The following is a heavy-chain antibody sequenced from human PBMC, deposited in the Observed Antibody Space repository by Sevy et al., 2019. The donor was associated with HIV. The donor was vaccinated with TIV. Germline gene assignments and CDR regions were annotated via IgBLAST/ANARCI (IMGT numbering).Heavy chain of an antibody. CDR3: AREYVTRVTTNYYYGMDV. V-gene: IGHV1-2*02. D-gene: IGHD4-4*01. Sequence: ASVKVSCKASGYTFTGYYMHWVRQAPGQGLEWMGWINPNSGGTNYAQKFQGRVTMTRETSISTAYMELSRLRSDDTAVYYCAREYVTRVTTNYYYGMDVWGQGTTVTVSS. J-gene: IGHJ6*02. CDR1: GYTFTGYY. CDR2: INPNSGGT.